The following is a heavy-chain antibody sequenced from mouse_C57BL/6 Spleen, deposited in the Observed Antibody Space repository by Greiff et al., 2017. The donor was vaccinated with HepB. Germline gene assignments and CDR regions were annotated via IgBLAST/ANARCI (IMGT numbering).Heavy chain of an antibody. J-gene: IGHJ2*01. Sequence: VKLQESGPELVKPGASVKISCKASGYAFSSSWMNWVKQRPGKGLEWIGRIYPGDGDTNYNGKFKGKATLTADKSSSTAYMQLSSLTSEDSAVYFCATDLLSFDYWGQGTTLTVSS. CDR1: GYAFSSSW. CDR2: IYPGDGDT. D-gene: IGHD2-1*01. V-gene: IGHV1-82*01. CDR3: ATDLLSFDY.